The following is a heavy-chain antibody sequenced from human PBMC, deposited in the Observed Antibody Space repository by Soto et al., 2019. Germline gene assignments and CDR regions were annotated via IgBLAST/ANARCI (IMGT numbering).Heavy chain of an antibody. CDR1: GFSLSTRGVA. J-gene: IGHJ3*02. Sequence: QITLKESGPTVVKPTQTLTLTCTFSGFSLSTRGVAVGWVRQPPGKALDWLGLIYWDDDKRYSPSLNNTLTITKDAPKDQVALTLTNMDAVERGTYYCPHSLNLGIVGDAAFDIWGQGTTVTVSS. D-gene: IGHD3-16*02. CDR3: PHSLNLGIVGDAAFDI. V-gene: IGHV2-5*02. CDR2: IYWDDDK.